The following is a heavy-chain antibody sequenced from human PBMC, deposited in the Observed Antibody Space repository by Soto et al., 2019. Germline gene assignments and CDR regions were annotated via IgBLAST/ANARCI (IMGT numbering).Heavy chain of an antibody. Sequence: HPGGSLRLSCVVSGISFDEYAMHWGRQVPGKGLEWVSGINWDSGDIGYADSVKGRFTISRDNAKNSLYLQMNSLKTEDTALYYCAKDTAPGFYDANGHLDYWGQGTPVTVSS. J-gene: IGHJ4*02. CDR2: INWDSGDI. D-gene: IGHD2-8*01. CDR1: GISFDEYA. V-gene: IGHV3-9*01. CDR3: AKDTAPGFYDANGHLDY.